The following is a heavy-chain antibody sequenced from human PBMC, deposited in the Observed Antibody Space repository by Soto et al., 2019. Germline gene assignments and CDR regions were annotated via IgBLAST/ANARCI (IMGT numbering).Heavy chain of an antibody. CDR3: AREGGGYSSSPGRAFDI. CDR1: GGSIISGGYS. CDR2: IYHSGST. V-gene: IGHV4-30-2*01. J-gene: IGHJ3*02. Sequence: PSETLSLTCAVSGGSIISGGYSWSWIRQPPGKGLEWIGYIYHSGSTYYSPSLKSRVTISVDRSKNQFSLKLSSVTAADTAVYYCAREGGGYSSSPGRAFDIWGQGTMVTVSS. D-gene: IGHD6-6*01.